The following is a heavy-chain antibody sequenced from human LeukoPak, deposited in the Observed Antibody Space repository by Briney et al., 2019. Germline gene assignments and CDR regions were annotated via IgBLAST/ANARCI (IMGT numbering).Heavy chain of an antibody. CDR1: GFTFSSYA. CDR2: IGGSDGNT. CDR3: AKDGGSSRTFFVY. D-gene: IGHD3-16*01. V-gene: IGHV3-23*01. Sequence: GGSLRLSCAASGFTFSSYAMSWVRLAPGKGLEWVSGIGGSDGNTYHADSVKGRFTISRDNSKNTLYLQMDSLRAEDTAVYYCAKDGGSSRTFFVYWGQGTLVTVSS. J-gene: IGHJ4*02.